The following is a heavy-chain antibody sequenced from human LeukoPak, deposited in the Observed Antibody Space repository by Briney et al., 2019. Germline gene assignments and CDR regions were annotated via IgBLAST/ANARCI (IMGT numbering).Heavy chain of an antibody. D-gene: IGHD3-10*01. Sequence: SVKVSCKDSGGTFSSYAISWVRQAPGQGLEWMGGIIPIFGTANYAQKFQGRVTITTDESTSTAYMELSSLRSEDTAVYYCARELWFGEFNWFDPWGQGTLVTVSS. CDR2: IIPIFGTA. CDR1: GGTFSSYA. V-gene: IGHV1-69*05. J-gene: IGHJ5*02. CDR3: ARELWFGEFNWFDP.